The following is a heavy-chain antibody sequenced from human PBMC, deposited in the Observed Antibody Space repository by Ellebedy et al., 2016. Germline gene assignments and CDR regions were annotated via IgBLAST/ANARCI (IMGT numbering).Heavy chain of an antibody. J-gene: IGHJ6*02. CDR1: GYTFTNYY. CDR2: ISSSGASA. CDR3: ARGGNRSPRDGMDV. V-gene: IGHV1-46*01. D-gene: IGHD2/OR15-2a*01. Sequence: ASVKVSXKAFGYTFTNYYSHWVRQAPGQGLEWMGIISSSGASATYAQKFQGRVTMTRDTSTSTVYMELSSLRSDDTAVYYCARGGNRSPRDGMDVWGQGTTVTVSS.